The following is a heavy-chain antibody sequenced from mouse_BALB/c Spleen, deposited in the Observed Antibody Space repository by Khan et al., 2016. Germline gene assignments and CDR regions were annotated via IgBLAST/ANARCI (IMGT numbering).Heavy chain of an antibody. CDR3: ARDMEGYDDAMDY. D-gene: IGHD2-2*01. CDR2: IRNKANGYTT. Sequence: EVELVESGGGLVQPGGSLRLSCATSGFTFTEYYMSWVRQPPGKALEWLGFIRNKANGYTTESSASVKGRFTISRDNSQSILYLQMNTLRAEDSATYYCARDMEGYDDAMDYWCQGTSVTVSS. J-gene: IGHJ4*01. V-gene: IGHV7-3*02. CDR1: GFTFTEYY.